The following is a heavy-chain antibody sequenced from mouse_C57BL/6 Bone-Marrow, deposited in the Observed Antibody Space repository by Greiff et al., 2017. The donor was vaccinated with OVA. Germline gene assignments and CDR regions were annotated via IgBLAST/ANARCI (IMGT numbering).Heavy chain of an antibody. CDR1: GYTFTDYY. V-gene: IGHV1-76*01. J-gene: IGHJ4*01. D-gene: IGHD1-1*01. CDR2: IYPGSGNT. CDR3: ARVVATGNAMDY. Sequence: VQLQQSGAELVRPGASVKLSCKASGYTFTDYYINWVKQRPGQGLEWIARIYPGSGNTYYNEKFKGKATLTAEKSSSTAYMQLSSLTSEDSAVYFCARVVATGNAMDYWGQGTSVTVSS.